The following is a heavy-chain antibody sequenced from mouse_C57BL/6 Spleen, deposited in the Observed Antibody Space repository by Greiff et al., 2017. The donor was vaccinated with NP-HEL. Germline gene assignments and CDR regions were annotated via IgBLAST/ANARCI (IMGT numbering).Heavy chain of an antibody. CDR3: ARNPYGSSLDY. CDR1: GYAFTNYL. CDR2: INPGSGGT. J-gene: IGHJ2*01. Sequence: VQVVESGAELVRPGTSVKVSCKASGYAFTNYLIEWVKQRPGQGLEWIGVINPGSGGTNYNEKFKGKATLTADKSSSTAYMQLSSLTSEDSAVYFCARNPYGSSLDYWGQGTTLTVSS. D-gene: IGHD1-1*01. V-gene: IGHV1-54*01.